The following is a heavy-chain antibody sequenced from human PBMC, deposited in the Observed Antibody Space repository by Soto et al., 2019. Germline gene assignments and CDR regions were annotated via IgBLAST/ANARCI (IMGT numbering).Heavy chain of an antibody. D-gene: IGHD2-2*01. CDR2: IYYSGST. V-gene: IGHV4-31*03. CDR1: GGSISSGGYY. CDR3: ARDPGSSTSYFNWFDP. J-gene: IGHJ5*02. Sequence: KTSETLSLTCTVSGGSISSGGYYWSWIRQHPGKGLEWIGYIYYSGSTYCNPSLKSRVTISADTSKNQFSLKLSSVTAADTAVYYCARDPGSSTSYFNWFDPWGQGTLVTVSS.